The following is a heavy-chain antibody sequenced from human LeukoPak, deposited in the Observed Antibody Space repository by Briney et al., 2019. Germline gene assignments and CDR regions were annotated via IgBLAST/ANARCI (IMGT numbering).Heavy chain of an antibody. J-gene: IGHJ5*02. V-gene: IGHV4-39*07. CDR2: IYYSGST. D-gene: IGHD4-17*01. CDR1: GGSISSSNYY. CDR3: VRTVIPGWLDP. Sequence: PSETLSLTCTVSGGSISSSNYYWGWIRQPPGKGLEWIGSIYYSGSTYYNPSLKSRVTISVDTSKNQFSLKLSSVTAADTAVYYCVRTVIPGWLDPWGQGTLVTVSS.